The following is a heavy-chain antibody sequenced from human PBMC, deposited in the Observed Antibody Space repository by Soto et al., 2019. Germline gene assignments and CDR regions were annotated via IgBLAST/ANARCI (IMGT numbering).Heavy chain of an antibody. CDR2: INAGNGNT. CDR1: GYSFTIHA. CDR3: LGYCCGGSCYSRGY. D-gene: IGHD2-15*01. V-gene: IGHV1-3*01. Sequence: ASLKVSCKASGYSFTIHAMHWVRQAPGQRLEWMGWINAGNGNTKYSQKFQGRVTITRDTSASTAYMELSSLRSEDTAVYYCLGYCCGGSCYSRGYWGQGTLVTVSS. J-gene: IGHJ4*02.